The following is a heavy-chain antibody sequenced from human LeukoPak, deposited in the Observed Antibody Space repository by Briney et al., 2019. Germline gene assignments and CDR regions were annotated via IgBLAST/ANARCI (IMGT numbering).Heavy chain of an antibody. D-gene: IGHD1-26*01. CDR1: GFIFSDYY. CDR3: ARGPSGSYSHFDY. CDR2: ITSGRTT. Sequence: GGSLRLSCAASGFIFSDYYMSWIRQAPGKGLEWVSHITSGRTTYYADSVKGRFTISRDNAKNSLYLQMNSLRAEDTAVYYCARGPSGSYSHFDYWGQGTLVTVSS. J-gene: IGHJ4*02. V-gene: IGHV3-11*01.